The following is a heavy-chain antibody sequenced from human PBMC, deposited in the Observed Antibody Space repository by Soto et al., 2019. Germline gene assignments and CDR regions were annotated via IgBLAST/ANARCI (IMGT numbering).Heavy chain of an antibody. CDR2: IWYDGSNK. D-gene: IGHD4-17*01. CDR1: GFTFSSYG. J-gene: IGHJ4*02. Sequence: QVQLVESGGGVVQPGRSLRLSCAASGFTFSSYGMHWVRQAPGKGLELVAVIWYDGSNKYYADSVKGRFTISRDNSKNTLYLQMNSLRAEDTAVYYCATYGDHIDYWGQGTLVTVSS. CDR3: ATYGDHIDY. V-gene: IGHV3-33*01.